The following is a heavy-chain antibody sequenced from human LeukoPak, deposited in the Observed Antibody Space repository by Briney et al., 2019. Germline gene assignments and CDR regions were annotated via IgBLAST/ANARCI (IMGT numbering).Heavy chain of an antibody. J-gene: IGHJ3*02. D-gene: IGHD1-26*01. CDR3: ARPSGSDAFDI. Sequence: GRSLGLSCAASGFTFSSYSMNWVRQAPGKGLEWVSYISSSSSTIYYADSVKGRFTISRDNAKNSLYLQMNSLRAEDTAVYYCARPSGSDAFDIWGQGTMVTVSS. CDR1: GFTFSSYS. V-gene: IGHV3-48*01. CDR2: ISSSSSTI.